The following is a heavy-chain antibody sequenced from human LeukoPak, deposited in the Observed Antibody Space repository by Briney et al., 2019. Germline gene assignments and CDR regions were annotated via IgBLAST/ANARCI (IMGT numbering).Heavy chain of an antibody. V-gene: IGHV4-39*01. CDR3: RGYDSSGSWLFDY. CDR2: ISYSGST. D-gene: IGHD3-22*01. Sequence: SETLSLTCTVSGGSVSSSSYYWSWTRQPPGKGLEWIGGISYSGSTYYNPSLKSRVTMSVDTSKNQFSLKLSSVTAADTALYYCRGYDSSGSWLFDYWGQGTRVAVSS. CDR1: GGSVSSSSYY. J-gene: IGHJ4*02.